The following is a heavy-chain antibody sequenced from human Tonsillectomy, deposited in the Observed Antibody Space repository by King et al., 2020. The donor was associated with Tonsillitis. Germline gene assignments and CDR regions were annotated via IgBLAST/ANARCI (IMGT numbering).Heavy chain of an antibody. CDR3: VRADDSTGFYSPFDY. J-gene: IGHJ4*02. CDR2: ISPYNGNT. V-gene: IGHV1-18*01. D-gene: IGHD3-22*01. CDR1: GYTFITYA. Sequence: QLVQSGAEVKKPGASVKVSCKASGYTFITYAINWVRQAPGQGLEWMGWISPYNGNTKYAENLQGRVTITTDTSTTTAYMELRSLTSDDTAIYYCVRADDSTGFYSPFDYWGQGTLVSVSS.